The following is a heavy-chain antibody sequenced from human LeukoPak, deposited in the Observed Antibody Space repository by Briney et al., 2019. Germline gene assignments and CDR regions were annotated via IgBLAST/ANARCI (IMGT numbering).Heavy chain of an antibody. J-gene: IGHJ4*02. Sequence: GGSLRLSCAAPGFIVSNNYMNWVRQAPGKGLEWVSIIYSGGGTYYADSVKGRFTISRDNSKNTLYLQMNSLRADDTAVYYCARGCYYERSGYCPFDYWGPGTLVTVSS. CDR3: ARGCYYERSGYCPFDY. D-gene: IGHD3-22*01. CDR2: IYSGGGT. V-gene: IGHV3-53*01. CDR1: GFIVSNNY.